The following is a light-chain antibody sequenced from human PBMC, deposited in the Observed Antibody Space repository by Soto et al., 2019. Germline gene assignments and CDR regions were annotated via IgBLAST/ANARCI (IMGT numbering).Light chain of an antibody. CDR2: DVS. Sequence: QSALTQPASVSGSPGQSLTISCTGTSSDVGGYNYVSWYQQHPGKAPKLMIYDVSNRPSGVSNRFSGSKSGNTASLTISGLQADDDADYYCSSYTTSSTLVVFGGGTKLTVL. J-gene: IGLJ2*01. V-gene: IGLV2-14*01. CDR1: SSDVGGYNY. CDR3: SSYTTSSTLVV.